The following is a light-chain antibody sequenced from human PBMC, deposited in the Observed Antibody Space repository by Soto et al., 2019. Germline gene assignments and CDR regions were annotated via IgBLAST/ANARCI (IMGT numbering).Light chain of an antibody. J-gene: IGLJ3*02. CDR2: SHN. CDR3: AARDDSLNAWV. CDR1: SSNIGSNA. Sequence: QSVLTQPPSACGTPGQRVTIFCSRSSSNIGSNAVNWYQQVTGTAPKLIIYSHNERPSGVPDRFSGSKSGTSASLAISGLQSEDEADYYCAARDDSLNAWVFGGGTKLTVL. V-gene: IGLV1-44*01.